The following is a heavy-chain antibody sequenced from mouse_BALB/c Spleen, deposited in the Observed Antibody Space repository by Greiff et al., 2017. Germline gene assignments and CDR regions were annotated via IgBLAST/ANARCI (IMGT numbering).Heavy chain of an antibody. J-gene: IGHJ3*01. CDR3: AREGYDGYYVWFAY. CDR2: IWAGGST. D-gene: IGHD2-3*01. CDR1: GFSLTSYG. V-gene: IGHV2-9*02. Sequence: VMLVESGPGLVAPSQSLSITCTVSGFSLTSYGVHWVRQPPGKGLEWLGVIWAGGSTNYNSALMSRLSISKDNSKSQVFLKMNSLQTDDTAMYYCAREGYDGYYVWFAYWGQGTLVTVSA.